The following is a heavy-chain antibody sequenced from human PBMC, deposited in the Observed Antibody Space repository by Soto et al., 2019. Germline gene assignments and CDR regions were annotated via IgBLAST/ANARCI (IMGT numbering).Heavy chain of an antibody. D-gene: IGHD2-15*01. CDR2: IAYDGSNA. CDR3: ARGDREDILVVVGARPGEYGIDI. J-gene: IGHJ6*02. CDR1: GFTFRNYA. V-gene: IGHV3-30-3*01. Sequence: QVQLVESGGGVVQPGGSLRLSCAASGFTFRNYAMHWVRQAPGKGLECLAVIAYDGSNAFYRDSVKGRFTISRDNCKNSLYLHMNSLGSEDTGVYYCARGDREDILVVVGARPGEYGIDIWGQGTTVTVSS.